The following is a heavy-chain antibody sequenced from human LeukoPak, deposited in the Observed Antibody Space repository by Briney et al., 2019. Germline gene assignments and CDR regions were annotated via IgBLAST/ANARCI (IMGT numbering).Heavy chain of an antibody. J-gene: IGHJ4*02. CDR3: ARGKATTVTTPFDY. V-gene: IGHV1-18*01. CDR1: GYTFTSYG. CDR2: ISAYNGST. D-gene: IGHD4-17*01. Sequence: ASVKVSCKASGYTFTSYGISWVRQAPGQGLEWMGWISAYNGSTNYAQKLQGRVTTTTDTSTSTAYMELRSLRSDDTAVYYCARGKATTVTTPFDYWGQGTLVTVSS.